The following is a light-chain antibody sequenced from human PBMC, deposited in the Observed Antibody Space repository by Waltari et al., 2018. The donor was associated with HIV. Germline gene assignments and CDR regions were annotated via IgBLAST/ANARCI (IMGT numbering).Light chain of an antibody. V-gene: IGLV3-1*01. CDR3: QTWDIATGV. CDR2: QDS. J-gene: IGLJ3*02. Sequence: SYDLTQPPSVSVSPGQTARITCSGEKLGEKFVSWYQQKPGQSPMVVIYQDSQRPSGIPWLFSGSNSGNTATLAISGTHPMDEADYYCQTWDIATGVFGGGTKLTVL. CDR1: KLGEKF.